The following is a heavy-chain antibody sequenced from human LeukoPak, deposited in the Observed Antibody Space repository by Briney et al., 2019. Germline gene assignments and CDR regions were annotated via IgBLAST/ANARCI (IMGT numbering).Heavy chain of an antibody. V-gene: IGHV4-30-4*01. CDR2: IYYSGST. Sequence: SETLSLTCTVSGGSISSGDYYWRWIRQPPGKGLEWIGYIYYSGSTYYNPSLKSRVTISVDTSKNQFSLKLSSVTAADTAVYYCARVGIDYSNNWFDPWGQGTLVTVSS. D-gene: IGHD1-26*01. J-gene: IGHJ5*02. CDR3: ARVGIDYSNNWFDP. CDR1: GGSISSGDYY.